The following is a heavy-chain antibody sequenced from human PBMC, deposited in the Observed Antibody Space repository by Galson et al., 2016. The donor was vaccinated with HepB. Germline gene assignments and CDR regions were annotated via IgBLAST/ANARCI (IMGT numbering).Heavy chain of an antibody. V-gene: IGHV4-59*01. CDR3: ARTGVHEYWSGYPEAFFDY. J-gene: IGHJ4*02. CDR1: GDSTSSYY. CDR2: IYFSGRT. Sequence: SETLSLTCSVSGDSTSSYYWSWIRQPPGKGLEWMGYIYFSGRTSYTPSLKSRLTISVDTSKNQFSLKLTSVTASDTAVYFCARTGVHEYWSGYPEAFFDYWGQGILVTVSS. D-gene: IGHD3-3*01.